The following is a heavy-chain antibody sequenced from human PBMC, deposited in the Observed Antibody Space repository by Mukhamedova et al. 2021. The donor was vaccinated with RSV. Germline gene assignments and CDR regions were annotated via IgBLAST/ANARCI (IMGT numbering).Heavy chain of an antibody. CDR3: AKDPASPHYYSIDV. CDR1: SSYG. Sequence: SSYGMHWVRQAPGKGLEWLAFIRYDGSNKYYADSVKGRFTISRDNSKNTLYLQMNSLRAEDTAVFYCAKDPASPHYYSIDVWGK. J-gene: IGHJ6*03. CDR2: IRYDGSNK. V-gene: IGHV3-30*02.